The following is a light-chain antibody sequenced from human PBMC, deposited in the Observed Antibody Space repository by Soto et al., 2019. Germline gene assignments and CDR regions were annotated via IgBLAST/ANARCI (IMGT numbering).Light chain of an antibody. CDR2: EVT. CDR1: SRDVCGYDY. CDR3: SSYTTSSTYVV. Sequence: QSALTQPGSVSGSPGQSITISCTGTSRDVCGYDYVSWYQQHPGKAPQLMIYEVTNRPSGVSSRFSGSKSGNTASLTISGLQAEDEADYYCSSYTTSSTYVVFGGGTKLTVL. V-gene: IGLV2-14*01. J-gene: IGLJ2*01.